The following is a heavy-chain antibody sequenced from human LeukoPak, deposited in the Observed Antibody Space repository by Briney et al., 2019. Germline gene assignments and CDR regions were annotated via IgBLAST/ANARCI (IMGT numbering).Heavy chain of an antibody. J-gene: IGHJ4*02. CDR3: ARGANIVQMVGDFGY. CDR1: GGSVSSSSYY. D-gene: IGHD2-8*01. Sequence: KTSETLSLTCTVSGGSVSSSSYYWSWIRQPPGKGLEWIGYVYYRGSTNYNPSLKSRVTISVDTSKNHFSLKLTAVTAADTAVYYCARGANIVQMVGDFGYWGQGTLVTVSS. CDR2: VYYRGST. V-gene: IGHV4-61*03.